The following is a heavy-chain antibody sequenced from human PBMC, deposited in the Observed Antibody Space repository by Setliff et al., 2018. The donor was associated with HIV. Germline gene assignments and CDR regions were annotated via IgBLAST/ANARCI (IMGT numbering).Heavy chain of an antibody. V-gene: IGHV4-34*01. D-gene: IGHD3-10*01. CDR3: GRRDLLSEPY. Sequence: SETLSLTCAVYGGSFSHYFWSWIRQSPEKGLEWIGEINPGGSTYYNPSLRSRVTISVDTSKTQMYLRLSSVTAADTALYFCGRRDLLSEPYWGQGTLVTVSS. J-gene: IGHJ4*02. CDR1: GGSFSHYF. CDR2: INPGGST.